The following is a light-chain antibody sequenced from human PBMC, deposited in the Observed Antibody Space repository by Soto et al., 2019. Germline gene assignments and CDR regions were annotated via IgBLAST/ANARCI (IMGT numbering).Light chain of an antibody. Sequence: EIVMTQSPATLSVSPGERATLSCRASQSVSSNLAWYQQKPGQAPRLLIYGASTRATGIPARFSAGRSGTEFTLNISSLQSEDFAVYYCQQDNNWPRTFGQGTKVEIK. CDR1: QSVSSN. CDR2: GAS. CDR3: QQDNNWPRT. J-gene: IGKJ1*01. V-gene: IGKV3-15*01.